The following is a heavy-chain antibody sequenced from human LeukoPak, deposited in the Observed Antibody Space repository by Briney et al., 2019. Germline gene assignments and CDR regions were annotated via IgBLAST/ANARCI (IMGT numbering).Heavy chain of an antibody. CDR3: ARHDRWIAARGFD. D-gene: IGHD6-6*01. J-gene: IGHJ4*02. CDR2: IYHSGST. CDR1: GGSISSSNW. Sequence: SGTLSLTCAVSGGSISSSNWWSWVRQPPGKGLEWIGEIYHSGSTNYNPSLKSRVTISVDTSKNQFSLKLSSVTAADTAVYYCARHDRWIAARGFDWGQGTLVTVSS. V-gene: IGHV4-4*02.